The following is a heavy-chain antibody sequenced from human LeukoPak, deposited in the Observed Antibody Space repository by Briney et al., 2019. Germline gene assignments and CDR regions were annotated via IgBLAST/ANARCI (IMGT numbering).Heavy chain of an antibody. CDR3: ARVHSSSWYSVGY. CDR2: INPNSGGT. CDR1: GYTFTGYY. D-gene: IGHD6-13*01. J-gene: IGHJ4*02. Sequence: ASVKVSCKASGYTFTGYYMHWVRQAPGQGLEWMGWINPNSGGTNYAQEFQGRVTMTRDTSISTAYMELSRLRSDDTAVYYCARVHSSSWYSVGYWGQGTLVTVSS. V-gene: IGHV1-2*02.